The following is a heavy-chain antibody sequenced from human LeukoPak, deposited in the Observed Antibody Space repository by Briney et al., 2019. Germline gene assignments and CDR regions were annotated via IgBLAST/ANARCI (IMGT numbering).Heavy chain of an antibody. Sequence: GASVKVSCKASGGTFSSYAISWVRQAPGQGLEWMGGIIPIFGTANYAQKFQGRVTITTDESTSTAYMELSSLRSEDTAVYYCASPDSSGYYGHAFDIWGQGTMVTVSS. D-gene: IGHD3-22*01. V-gene: IGHV1-69*05. CDR3: ASPDSSGYYGHAFDI. CDR2: IIPIFGTA. CDR1: GGTFSSYA. J-gene: IGHJ3*02.